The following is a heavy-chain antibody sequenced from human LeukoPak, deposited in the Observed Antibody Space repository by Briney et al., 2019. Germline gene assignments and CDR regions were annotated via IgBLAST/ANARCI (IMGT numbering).Heavy chain of an antibody. CDR1: GGSINRYY. CDR3: ARGGRYYIDQ. J-gene: IGHJ4*02. V-gene: IGHV4-59*01. D-gene: IGHD3-3*01. CDR2: INNNGRT. Sequence: NPSETLSLTCTVSGGSINRYYMSWIRQPPGKGLEWLGYINNNGRTNYNPSLKSRVTISLDTSKNHFSLNLNSVTAADTAIYSCARGGRYYIDQWGQGTLVTVSS.